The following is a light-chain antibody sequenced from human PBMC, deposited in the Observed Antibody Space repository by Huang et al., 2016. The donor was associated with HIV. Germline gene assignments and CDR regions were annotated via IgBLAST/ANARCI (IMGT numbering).Light chain of an antibody. J-gene: IGKJ1*01. V-gene: IGKV1-6*01. CDR1: QDIGND. Sequence: AIQMTQSPASLSASVGDRVTITCRASQDIGNDLGWYQQRLGKAPKLLVSTASHLQSGVPSIFTGSGSGTHFTLTISGLQPEDFATYYCLQDYTYPWTFGQGTKVEI. CDR2: TAS. CDR3: LQDYTYPWT.